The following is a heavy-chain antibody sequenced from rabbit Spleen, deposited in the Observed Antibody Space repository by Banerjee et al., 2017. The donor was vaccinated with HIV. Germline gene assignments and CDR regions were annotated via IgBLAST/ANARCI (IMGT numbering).Heavy chain of an antibody. CDR2: IYAGSSGST. D-gene: IGHD6-1*01. CDR3: ARDNGYNVVGGAVVSNGMDL. CDR1: GFSFSYNYY. J-gene: IGHJ6*01. V-gene: IGHV1S40*01. Sequence: QSLVESGGGLVQPEGSLTLTCTASGFSFSYNYYMCWVRQAPGKGLEWTACIYAGSSGSTYYASWAKGRFTISKTSSTTVTLQMTSLTAADTATYFCARDNGYNVVGGAVVSNGMDLWGPGTLVTVS.